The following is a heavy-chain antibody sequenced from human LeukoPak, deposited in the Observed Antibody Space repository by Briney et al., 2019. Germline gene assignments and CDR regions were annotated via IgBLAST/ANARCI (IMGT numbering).Heavy chain of an antibody. V-gene: IGHV1-69*05. CDR3: ARDSGYDFWSGYSYYYYMDV. CDR1: GGTFSSYA. J-gene: IGHJ6*03. CDR2: IIPIFGTA. D-gene: IGHD3-3*01. Sequence: SVKVSCKASGGTFSSYAISWVRQAPGQGLEWMGGIIPIFGTANYAQKFQGRVTITTDESTSTAYMELSSLRSEDTAVYYCARDSGYDFWSGYSYYYYMDVWGKGTTVAVSS.